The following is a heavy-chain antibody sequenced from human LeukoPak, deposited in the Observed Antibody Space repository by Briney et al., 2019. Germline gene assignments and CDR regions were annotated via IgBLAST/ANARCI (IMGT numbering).Heavy chain of an antibody. Sequence: GGSLRLSCTASGFTFSSFAMTWVRQAPGKGLEWVSITSGGGDTTYYADSVRGRFTISRDNSKSTLYLEMNSLRAEDTALYYCARETTGFDCWGQGTPVTVSS. J-gene: IGHJ4*02. CDR2: TSGGGDTT. V-gene: IGHV3-23*01. D-gene: IGHD1-1*01. CDR1: GFTFSSFA. CDR3: ARETTGFDC.